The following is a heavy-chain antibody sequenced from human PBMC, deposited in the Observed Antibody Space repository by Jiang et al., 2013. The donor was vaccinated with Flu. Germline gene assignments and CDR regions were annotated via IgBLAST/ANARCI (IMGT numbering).Heavy chain of an antibody. Sequence: GAEVKKPGASVKVSCKASGYTFTNYAMHWVRQAPGQRLEWMGWINGGNDNTKYSQKFQGRITITTDTSASTAYMELSSLRSEDTAVYYCARDYSNFDRMDVWGQGTTVTVSS. J-gene: IGHJ6*02. D-gene: IGHD4-11*01. CDR3: ARDYSNFDRMDV. V-gene: IGHV1-3*01. CDR1: GYTFTNYA. CDR2: INGGNDNT.